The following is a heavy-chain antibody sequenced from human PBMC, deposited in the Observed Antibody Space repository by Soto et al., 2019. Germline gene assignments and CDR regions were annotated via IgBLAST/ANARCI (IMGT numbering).Heavy chain of an antibody. CDR2: IYYSGST. CDR1: GGSISSYY. J-gene: IGHJ4*02. CDR3: ARAYYDSSGYQTFDY. V-gene: IGHV4-59*01. D-gene: IGHD3-22*01. Sequence: SETLSLTCTVSGGSISSYYWSWIRQPPGKGLEWIGYIYYSGSTNYNPSLKSRVTISVDTSKNQFSLKLSSVTAADTAVYYCARAYYDSSGYQTFDYWGQGTLVTVSS.